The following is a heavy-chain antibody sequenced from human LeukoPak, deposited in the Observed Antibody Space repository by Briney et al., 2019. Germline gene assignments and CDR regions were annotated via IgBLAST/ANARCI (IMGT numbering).Heavy chain of an antibody. CDR2: IYHSGST. D-gene: IGHD6-13*01. CDR3: ARLAAAGTFYFDY. CDR1: GYSISSGYY. J-gene: IGHJ4*02. Sequence: SETLSLTCAVSGYSISSGYYWGWIRQPPGKGLEWIGSIYHSGSTYYNPSLKSRVTISVDTSKNQFSLKLSSVTAADTAVYYRARLAAAGTFYFDYWGQGTLVTVSS. V-gene: IGHV4-38-2*01.